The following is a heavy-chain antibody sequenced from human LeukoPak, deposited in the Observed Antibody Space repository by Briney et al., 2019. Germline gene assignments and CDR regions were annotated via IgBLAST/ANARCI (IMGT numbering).Heavy chain of an antibody. CDR2: INPSGGST. Sequence: ASVKVSCKASGYTFTSYYMHWVRQAPGQGLEWMGIINPSGGSTSYAQKFQGRVTMTRDMSTSTVYMELSSLRSEDTAVYYRARGGRIVGATAAFDIWGQGTMVTVSS. D-gene: IGHD1-26*01. CDR3: ARGGRIVGATAAFDI. V-gene: IGHV1-46*01. CDR1: GYTFTSYY. J-gene: IGHJ3*02.